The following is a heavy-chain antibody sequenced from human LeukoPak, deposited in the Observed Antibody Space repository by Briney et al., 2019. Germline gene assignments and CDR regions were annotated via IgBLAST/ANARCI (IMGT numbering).Heavy chain of an antibody. CDR1: GGSISSYY. J-gene: IGHJ3*02. CDR3: ARGPGSATAEAFDI. V-gene: IGHV4-4*07. Sequence: PSETLSFTCTVSGGSISSYYWTWMRQPAGKGLEWIGRIYSSAITDYNPSLKSRVTMSVDTSKNQFSLKLNSVTAADTAVYYCARGPGSATAEAFDIWGQGTLVTVSS. CDR2: IYSSAIT.